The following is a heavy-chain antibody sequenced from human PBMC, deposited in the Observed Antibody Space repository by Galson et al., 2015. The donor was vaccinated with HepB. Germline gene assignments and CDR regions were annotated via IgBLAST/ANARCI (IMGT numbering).Heavy chain of an antibody. D-gene: IGHD2-2*01. J-gene: IGHJ6*02. CDR1: GYTFTSYA. CDR2: INTNTGNP. V-gene: IGHV7-4-1*02. Sequence: SVKVSCKASGYTFTSYAMNWVRQAPGQGLEWMGWINTNTGNPTYAQGFTGRFVFSLDTSVSTAYLQISSLKAEDTAVYYCARDGYQLLFTYYYYYGMDVWGQGTTVTVSS. CDR3: ARDGYQLLFTYYYYYGMDV.